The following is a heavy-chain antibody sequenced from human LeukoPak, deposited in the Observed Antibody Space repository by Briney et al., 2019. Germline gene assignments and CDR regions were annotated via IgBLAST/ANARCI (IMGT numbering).Heavy chain of an antibody. D-gene: IGHD4-17*01. CDR3: ARGTTVVRWGAFDY. Sequence: PSETLSLTCAVYGGSFSGYYWSWIRQPPGEGLEWIGEINHSGSTNYNPSLKSRVTISVDTSKNQFSLKLSSVTAADTAVYYCARGTTVVRWGAFDYWGQGTLVTVSS. J-gene: IGHJ4*02. CDR1: GGSFSGYY. CDR2: INHSGST. V-gene: IGHV4-34*01.